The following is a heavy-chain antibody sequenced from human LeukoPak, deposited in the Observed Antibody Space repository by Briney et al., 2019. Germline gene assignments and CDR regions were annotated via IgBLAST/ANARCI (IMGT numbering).Heavy chain of an antibody. CDR1: GFTFSSYA. Sequence: GGSLRLSCAASGFTFSSYAMHWVRQAPGKGLEWVAVISYDGGNKYYADSVKGRFTISRDNSKNTLYLQMNSLRAEDTAVYYCARPTVEMATIWASYYFDYWGQGTLVTVSS. CDR3: ARPTVEMATIWASYYFDY. J-gene: IGHJ4*02. CDR2: ISYDGGNK. V-gene: IGHV3-30-3*01. D-gene: IGHD5-24*01.